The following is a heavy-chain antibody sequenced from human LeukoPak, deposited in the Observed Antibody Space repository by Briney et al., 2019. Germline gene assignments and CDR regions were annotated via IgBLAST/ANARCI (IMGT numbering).Heavy chain of an antibody. CDR3: ARGYGRNYYYYYYMDV. CDR1: GGSISSYY. J-gene: IGHJ6*03. Sequence: PSETLSLTCTVSGGSISSYYWSWIRQPPGKGLEWIGYIYYSGSTNYNPSLKSRVTISVDTSKNQFSLKLSSVTAADTAVYHCARGYGRNYYYYYYMDVWGKGTTVTVSS. V-gene: IGHV4-59*01. CDR2: IYYSGST. D-gene: IGHD1-14*01.